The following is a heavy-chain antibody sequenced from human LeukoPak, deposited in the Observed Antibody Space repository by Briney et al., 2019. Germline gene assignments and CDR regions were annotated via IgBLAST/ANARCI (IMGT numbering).Heavy chain of an antibody. CDR3: AKEGYCGGDCYREFDY. CDR2: MNPNSGNT. D-gene: IGHD2-21*02. J-gene: IGHJ4*02. Sequence: ASVKVSCKASGYTFTSYDINWVRQATGQGLEWMGWMNPNSGNTGYAQKFQGRVTMTRNTSISTAYMELSSLRSEDAAVYYCAKEGYCGGDCYREFDYWGQGTLVTVSS. CDR1: GYTFTSYD. V-gene: IGHV1-8*01.